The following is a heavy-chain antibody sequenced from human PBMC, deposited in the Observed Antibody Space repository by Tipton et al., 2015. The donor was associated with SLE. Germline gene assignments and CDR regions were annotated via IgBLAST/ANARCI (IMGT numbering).Heavy chain of an antibody. CDR2: IYTSGST. CDR3: ARDSAGGGDI. CDR1: GGSISSGSYY. D-gene: IGHD3-10*01. J-gene: IGHJ3*02. V-gene: IGHV4-61*02. Sequence: TLSLTCTVYGGSISSGSYYWSWIRQPAGKGLEWIGRIYTSGSTNYNPSLKSLVTISVDTSKNQFSLKLSSVTAADTAVYYCARDSAGGGDIWGQGTMVTVSS.